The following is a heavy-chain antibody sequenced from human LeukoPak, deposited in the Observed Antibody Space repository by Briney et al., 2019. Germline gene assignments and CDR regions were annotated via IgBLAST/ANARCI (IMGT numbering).Heavy chain of an antibody. CDR3: ARDSGSPKGSCAY. V-gene: IGHV3-21*01. J-gene: IGHJ4*02. CDR1: GFTFSSYS. Sequence: PGGSLRLSCAASGFTFSSYSMNWVRQAPGKGLEWVSSISSSSSYIYYADSVKDRFTISRDNAKNSLYLQMNSLRAEDTAVYYCARDSGSPKGSCAYWGQGTLVTVSS. CDR2: ISSSSSYI. D-gene: IGHD1-26*01.